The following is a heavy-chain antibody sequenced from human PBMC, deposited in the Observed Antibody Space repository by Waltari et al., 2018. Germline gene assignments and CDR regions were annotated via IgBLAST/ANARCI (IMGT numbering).Heavy chain of an antibody. J-gene: IGHJ4*02. CDR2: CDPEESET. D-gene: IGHD6-25*01. CDR1: GYTLTELS. V-gene: IGHV1-24*01. Sequence: QVQLVQSGAEVKKPGASVKVSCKVSGYTLTELSMHWVRQAPGKGLEWMGVCDPEESETSYAQKFQGRVTMTEDTSTDTAYMELSSLRSEDTAVYDCATGSSESAVTPRYWGQGTLVTVSS. CDR3: ATGSSESAVTPRY.